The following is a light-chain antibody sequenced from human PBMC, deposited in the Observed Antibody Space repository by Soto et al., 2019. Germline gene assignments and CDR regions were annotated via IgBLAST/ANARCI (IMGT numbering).Light chain of an antibody. Sequence: DIVLTQSPATLSLSPGERATLSCRASQSVGSYLAWYQHKPGQAPRLLIYGASNRATDIPARFSGSGSGTDFTLTISSLEPEDFAVYYCQQRSNWLLTFGGGTKVEIK. CDR3: QQRSNWLLT. CDR1: QSVGSY. J-gene: IGKJ4*01. V-gene: IGKV3-11*01. CDR2: GAS.